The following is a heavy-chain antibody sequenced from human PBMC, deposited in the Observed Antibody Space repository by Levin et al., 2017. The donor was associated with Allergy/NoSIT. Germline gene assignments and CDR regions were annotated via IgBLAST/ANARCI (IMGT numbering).Heavy chain of an antibody. CDR2: ISSSSSTI. D-gene: IGHD4-17*01. V-gene: IGHV3-48*02. CDR3: ARDQGGTVTYGSSGSSWYFDL. Sequence: GGSLRLSCAASGFTFSSYSMNWVRQAPGKGLEWVSYISSSSSTIYYADSVKGRFTISRDNAKNSLYLQMNSLRDEDTAVYYCARDQGGTVTYGSSGSSWYFDLWGRGTLVTVSS. CDR1: GFTFSSYS. J-gene: IGHJ2*01.